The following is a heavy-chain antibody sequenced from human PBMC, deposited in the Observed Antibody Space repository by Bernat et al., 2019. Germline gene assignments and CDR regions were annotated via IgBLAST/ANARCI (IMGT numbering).Heavy chain of an antibody. D-gene: IGHD3-10*01. CDR2: ISSSRYT. Sequence: QVQLVESGGGLVKPGGSLRLSCAASGFTFSDYYMSWIRQAPGKGLEWVSYISSSRYTNYADSVKGRFTISRDNAKNSLYLQMNSLRAEDTAVYYCARVGHGSGSYYNGDNWFDPWGQGTLVTVSS. CDR3: ARVGHGSGSYYNGDNWFDP. CDR1: GFTFSDYY. V-gene: IGHV3-11*06. J-gene: IGHJ5*02.